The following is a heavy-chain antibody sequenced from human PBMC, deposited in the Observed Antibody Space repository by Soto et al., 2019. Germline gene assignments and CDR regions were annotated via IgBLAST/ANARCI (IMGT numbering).Heavy chain of an antibody. CDR2: ISGGGDRT. CDR1: GFTFRSYA. CDR3: AKASSMVRGVIAYYYFDY. Sequence: GGSLTLSPAASGFTFRSYAMGWVRQAPGKGLHWVSAISGGGDRTYYADSVKGRFTISRDNSKNTLYLQMDSLRAEDTAVYYCAKASSMVRGVIAYYYFDYWGQGSLVTVSS. J-gene: IGHJ4*02. V-gene: IGHV3-23*01. D-gene: IGHD3-10*01.